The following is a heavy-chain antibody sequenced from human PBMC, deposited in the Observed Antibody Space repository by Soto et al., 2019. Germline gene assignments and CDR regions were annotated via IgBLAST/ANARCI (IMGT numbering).Heavy chain of an antibody. J-gene: IGHJ4*02. D-gene: IGHD2-15*01. CDR1: GGSFSGYY. Sequence: PSETLSLTCAVYGGSFSGYYWSWIRQPPGKGLEWIGEINHSGSTNYNPSLKSRVTISVDTSKNQFSLKLSSVTAADTAVYYCAREFGSPGFDHWGQGTLFPVSS. CDR2: INHSGST. CDR3: AREFGSPGFDH. V-gene: IGHV4-34*01.